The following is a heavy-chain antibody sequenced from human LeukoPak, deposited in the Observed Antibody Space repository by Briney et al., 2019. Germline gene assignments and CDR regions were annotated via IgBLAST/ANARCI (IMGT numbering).Heavy chain of an antibody. J-gene: IGHJ4*02. CDR3: ARQPGRRYFDY. V-gene: IGHV4-59*08. Sequence: PSETLSLTCTVSGGSISSHYWSWIRQPPGKGLEWIGYIYYSGSTNYNPSLESRVTISVDTSKNQFSLKLSSVTAADTAVYYCARQPGRRYFDYWGQGTLVTVSS. CDR2: IYYSGST. CDR1: GGSISSHY. D-gene: IGHD1-14*01.